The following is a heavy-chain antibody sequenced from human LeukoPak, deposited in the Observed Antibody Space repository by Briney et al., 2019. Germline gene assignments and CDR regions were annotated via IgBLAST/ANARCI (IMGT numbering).Heavy chain of an antibody. CDR2: INWNGGST. V-gene: IGHV3-20*04. CDR1: GFNFRDYG. Sequence: PGGSLRLSCAASGFNFRDYGVSWVRQAPGKGLEWVSGINWNGGSTGYADSVKGRFTISRDNSKNTLYLQMNSLRAEDTAVYYCAKVLGHSNYYDSSGYFDYWGQGTLVTVSS. D-gene: IGHD3-22*01. J-gene: IGHJ4*02. CDR3: AKVLGHSNYYDSSGYFDY.